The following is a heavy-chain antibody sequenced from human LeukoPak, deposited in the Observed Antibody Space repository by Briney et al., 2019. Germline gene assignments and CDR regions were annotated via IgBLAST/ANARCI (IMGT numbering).Heavy chain of an antibody. V-gene: IGHV4-39*01. CDR3: ARHPSGRMWLQQGGWFDP. D-gene: IGHD5-24*01. Sequence: SETLSLTCTVSGGSISSISYYWGWIRQPPGKGLEWIGSMYHNGSTYYNPSLKSRVTISVDTSKNQFSLKLTSVTAADTAVYYCARHPSGRMWLQQGGWFDPWGQGTLVTVSS. CDR2: MYHNGST. CDR1: GGSISSISYY. J-gene: IGHJ5*02.